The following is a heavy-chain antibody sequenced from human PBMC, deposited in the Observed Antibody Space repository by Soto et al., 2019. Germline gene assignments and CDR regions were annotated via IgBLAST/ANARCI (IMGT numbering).Heavy chain of an antibody. V-gene: IGHV5-51*03. CDR2: IYPGGSEP. CDR3: ASSRSAPAFDD. J-gene: IGHJ4*02. Sequence: EVQLEQSGAEVKKSGESLKISCKGSGCSLTSYWIGWVRQMPGKGLEWMGIIYPGGSEPRYSPSFQGQVTISADKSISTAYLQWSSLKASDTAMYYCASSRSAPAFDDWGQGTLLTVSS. CDR1: GCSLTSYW.